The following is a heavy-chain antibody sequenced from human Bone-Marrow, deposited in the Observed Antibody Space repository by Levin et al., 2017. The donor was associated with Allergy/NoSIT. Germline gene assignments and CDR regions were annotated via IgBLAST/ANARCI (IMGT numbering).Heavy chain of an antibody. J-gene: IGHJ4*02. D-gene: IGHD2-21*02. CDR1: GFTFSRYG. CDR2: ISYDAKIK. V-gene: IGHV3-30*18. CDR3: AKDVSTTCRGDCPGDY. Sequence: GGSLRLSCAVSGFTFSRYGMHWVRQAPGKGLEWVAVISYDAKIKYYGDSVKGQFTISRDNSKNTLYLQMNSLRPEDTAVYYCAKDVSTTCRGDCPGDYWGQGTLVTVSS.